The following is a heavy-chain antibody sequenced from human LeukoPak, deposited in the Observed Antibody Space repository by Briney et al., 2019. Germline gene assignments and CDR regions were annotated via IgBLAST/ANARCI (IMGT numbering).Heavy chain of an antibody. CDR1: VFTFSRYS. D-gene: IGHD3-10*01. J-gene: IGHJ5*02. CDR2: ISSSSSYI. Sequence: RGSLRLSCAASVFTFSRYSMNWVRQAPGKGLEWVSSISSSSSYIYYADSVKGRFTISRDNAKNTLYLQMNSLRVEDTAVYYCARGLYGSGSPSYNCFDPWGQGTLVIVSS. CDR3: ARGLYGSGSPSYNCFDP. V-gene: IGHV3-21*01.